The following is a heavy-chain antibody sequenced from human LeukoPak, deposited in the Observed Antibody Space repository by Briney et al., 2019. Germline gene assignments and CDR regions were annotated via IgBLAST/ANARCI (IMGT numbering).Heavy chain of an antibody. CDR3: AKGGYDYVEVGYFDY. V-gene: IGHV3-23*01. CDR1: GFPFARYA. D-gene: IGHD5-12*01. J-gene: IGHJ4*02. Sequence: GGSLRLSCAASGFPFARYAMSWVRQTPGKGLEWVSHIIGSVATTFYADSVKGRFTISRDNTKNTLYLQMNSLRADDTAVYFCAKGGYDYVEVGYFDYWGQGTVVTVSS. CDR2: IIGSVATT.